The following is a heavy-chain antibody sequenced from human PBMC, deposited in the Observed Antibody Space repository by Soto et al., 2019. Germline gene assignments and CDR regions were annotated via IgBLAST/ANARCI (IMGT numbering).Heavy chain of an antibody. CDR3: ARVCGGDCHYGMDV. CDR1: GGSISSGGYY. J-gene: IGHJ6*02. V-gene: IGHV4-31*03. Sequence: QVQLQESGPGLVKPSQTLSLTCTVSGGSISSGGYYWSWIRQHPGKGLEWIGYIYYSGSTYYNPCLKSRVTISVDTSKTLFSLRLSAVTAADTAVYYCARVCGGDCHYGMDVWGQGTTVTVSS. CDR2: IYYSGST. D-gene: IGHD2-21*02.